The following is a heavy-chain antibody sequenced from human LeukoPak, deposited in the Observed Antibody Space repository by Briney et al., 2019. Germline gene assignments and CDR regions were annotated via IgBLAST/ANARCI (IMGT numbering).Heavy chain of an antibody. CDR1: GYTFTGYY. J-gene: IGHJ1*01. V-gene: IGHV1-2*02. D-gene: IGHD2-2*01. CDR3: ARGYCSSTSCYVAFQH. CDR2: INPNSGGT. Sequence: ASVKVSCKASGYTFTGYYMHWVRQAPGQGLEWMGWINPNSGGTNYAKKFQGRVTMTRDTSISTAYMELSRLRSDDTAVYYCARGYCSSTSCYVAFQHWGQGTLVTVSS.